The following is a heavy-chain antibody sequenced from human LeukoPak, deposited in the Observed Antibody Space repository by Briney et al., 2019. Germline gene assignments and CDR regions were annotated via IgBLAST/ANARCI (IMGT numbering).Heavy chain of an antibody. D-gene: IGHD3-22*01. Sequence: GGSLRLSCAASGFTFSSYSMTWVRQAPGKGLEWVSYISSSSSTIYYADSVKGRFTISRDNAKNSLYLQMNSLRAEDTAVYYCARDSGHYYDSSGTDYWGQGTLVTVSS. V-gene: IGHV3-48*01. CDR1: GFTFSSYS. J-gene: IGHJ4*02. CDR3: ARDSGHYYDSSGTDY. CDR2: ISSSSSTI.